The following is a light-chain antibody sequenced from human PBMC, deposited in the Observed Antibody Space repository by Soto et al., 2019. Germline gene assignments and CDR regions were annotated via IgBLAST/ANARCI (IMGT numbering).Light chain of an antibody. CDR1: SSDVGGYQY. CDR2: AVN. J-gene: IGLJ1*01. CDR3: SSYAGSNNYV. V-gene: IGLV2-8*01. Sequence: QSVLTQPPSASGSPGQSVTISCTGTSSDVGGYQYVSWYQQYPGKAPKLMIYAVNKRPSGVTDRFSGSRSGNTASLTVSGLQAEDEADYYCSSYAGSNNYVFGTGTNGTV.